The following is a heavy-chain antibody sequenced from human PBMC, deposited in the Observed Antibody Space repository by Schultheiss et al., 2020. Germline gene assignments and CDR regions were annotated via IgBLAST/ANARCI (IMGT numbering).Heavy chain of an antibody. CDR2: INPNSGGT. J-gene: IGHJ4*02. CDR3: ARVGTLRYLDWLSYLPNYFHR. D-gene: IGHD3-9*01. CDR1: GDNFSNHT. V-gene: IGHV1-2*04. Sequence: ASVKVSCKDSGDNFSNHTISCVRQAPGQGLEWLGWINPNSGGTKYTQKFQGWVTMTRDTSISTVYMEMSRVRSDDTAVYYCARVGTLRYLDWLSYLPNYFHRWGQGTLVTVSS.